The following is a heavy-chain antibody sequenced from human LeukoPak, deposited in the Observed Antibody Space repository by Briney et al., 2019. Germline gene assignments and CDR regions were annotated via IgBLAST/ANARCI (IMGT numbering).Heavy chain of an antibody. V-gene: IGHV3-48*03. CDR2: ISSSGSTI. CDR1: GFTFSSYE. D-gene: IGHD4-11*01. Sequence: GGSLRLSCAASGFTFSSYEMNWVRQAPGKGLEWVSYISSSGSTIYYADSVKGRFTISRDNAKNSLYLQMNSLRAEDTAVYYCASFSNYEYYFDYWGQGTLVAV. J-gene: IGHJ4*02. CDR3: ASFSNYEYYFDY.